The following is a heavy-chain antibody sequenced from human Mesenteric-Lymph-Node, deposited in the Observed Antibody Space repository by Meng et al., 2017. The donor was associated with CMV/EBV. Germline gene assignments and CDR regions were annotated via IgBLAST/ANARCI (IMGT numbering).Heavy chain of an antibody. D-gene: IGHD4-17*01. V-gene: IGHV7-4-1*02. J-gene: IGHJ6*02. CDR3: ARAYGDYPYDYGMDV. Sequence: SGYTFTTYAMNWVRRAPGQGLEWMGWINTNTGNPTYAPGFTGRFVFSLDTSVSTAYLQISSLKAEDTAVYYCARAYGDYPYDYGMDVWGQGTTVTVSS. CDR2: INTNTGNP. CDR1: GYTFTTYA.